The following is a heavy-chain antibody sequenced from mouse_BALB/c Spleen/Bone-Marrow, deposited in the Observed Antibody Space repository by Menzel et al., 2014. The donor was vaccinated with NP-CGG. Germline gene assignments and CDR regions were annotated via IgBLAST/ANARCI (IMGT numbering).Heavy chain of an antibody. V-gene: IGHV7-3*02. CDR1: GFTFTDYY. CDR3: ARYDVYYYFDY. Sequence: VKLVESGGGLVQPGGSLRLSCATSGFTFTDYYMSWVRQPPGKALEWLGFIRNKANGYTTEYSASVKGRLTISRDNSQSILYLQMNTLRAEDSATYYCARYDVYYYFDYWGQGTTLTVSS. CDR2: IRNKANGYTT. D-gene: IGHD2-3*01. J-gene: IGHJ2*01.